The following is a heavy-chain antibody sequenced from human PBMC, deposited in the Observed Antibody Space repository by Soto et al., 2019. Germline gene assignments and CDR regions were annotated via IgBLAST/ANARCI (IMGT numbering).Heavy chain of an antibody. CDR2: IYPGDSDT. Sequence: ESLKISFQCSGYSFSSYWIGLVRQIPGKDLEWMGIIYPGDSDTRYSPSFQGQVTISADKSLKTAYLQWTSLKASDTALYYCARTRSFTLGFYYDGMDVWGQGTTVTVSS. D-gene: IGHD6-6*01. J-gene: IGHJ6*02. CDR3: ARTRSFTLGFYYDGMDV. V-gene: IGHV5-51*01. CDR1: GYSFSSYW.